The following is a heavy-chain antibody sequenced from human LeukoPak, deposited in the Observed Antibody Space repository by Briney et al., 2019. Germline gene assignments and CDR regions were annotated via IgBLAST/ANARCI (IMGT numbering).Heavy chain of an antibody. V-gene: IGHV3-23*01. CDR3: AKEGGYSSTWY. CDR2: ISSSGGNT. J-gene: IGHJ4*02. CDR1: GFTFSVAV. D-gene: IGHD6-13*01. Sequence: GGSLRLSCAASGFTFSVAVMNWVRQAPGKGLEWVSGISSSGGNTYYADSVKGRFTISRDNHKNTLHLQMNSLRAEDTAIYYCAKEGGYSSTWYWGQGTLVTVSS.